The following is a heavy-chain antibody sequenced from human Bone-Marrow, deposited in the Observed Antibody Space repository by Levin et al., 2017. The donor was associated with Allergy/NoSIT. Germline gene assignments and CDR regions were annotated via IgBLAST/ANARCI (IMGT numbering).Heavy chain of an antibody. Sequence: GGSLRLSCAASGFTFRTYAMHWVRQAPGKGLEWVAVISYDGNTKEYADSVRGRFTFSRDNSKNTLYLQMNSLRADDTAVYYCARDQPGGLSEPGVYYFDSWGQGTLVTVSS. V-gene: IGHV3-30-3*01. CDR1: GFTFRTYA. J-gene: IGHJ4*02. CDR2: ISYDGNTK. D-gene: IGHD2-8*02. CDR3: ARDQPGGLSEPGVYYFDS.